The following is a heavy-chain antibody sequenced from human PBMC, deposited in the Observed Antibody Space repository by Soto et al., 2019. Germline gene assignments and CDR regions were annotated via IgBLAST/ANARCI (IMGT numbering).Heavy chain of an antibody. CDR2: ISYDGSCK. Sequence: QVQLVESGGGVVQPGTSLRLSCEASGFAFNKFGMHWVRQAPGKGLEWVAFISYDGSCKYYADSVQGRLTINRDNSMNTLNMQLNSLRREDTAVYYCAKGGEVGGVLGDHWRQGTLVTLSS. V-gene: IGHV3-30*18. D-gene: IGHD1-26*01. CDR3: AKGGEVGGVLGDH. J-gene: IGHJ4*02. CDR1: GFAFNKFG.